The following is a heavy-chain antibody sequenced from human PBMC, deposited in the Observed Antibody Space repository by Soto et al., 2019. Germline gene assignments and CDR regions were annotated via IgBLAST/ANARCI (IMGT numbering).Heavy chain of an antibody. CDR2: MNPNSGNT. D-gene: IGHD6-19*01. J-gene: IGHJ5*02. Sequence: GASVKVSCKASGYTFTSYDINWVRQATGQGLEWMGWMNPNSGNTGYAQKFQGRVTMTADTSTSTAYMELRSLRSDDTAVYYCAREPVAGIWFDPWGQGTLVTVSS. CDR1: GYTFTSYD. CDR3: AREPVAGIWFDP. V-gene: IGHV1-8*01.